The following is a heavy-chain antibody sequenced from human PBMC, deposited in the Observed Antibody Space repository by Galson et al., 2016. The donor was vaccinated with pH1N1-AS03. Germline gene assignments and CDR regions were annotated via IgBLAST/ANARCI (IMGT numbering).Heavy chain of an antibody. CDR2: IYSGGNT. CDR1: GFTVSRNY. Sequence: SLRLSCAASGFTVSRNYMSWVRQAPGKGLEWVSVIYSGGNTYYADSVKGRFTISRDNFKNILYLQMNSLRAEDTAVYFCAREQKGTRGWYTVDYWGQGTVVTVSS. D-gene: IGHD6-19*01. CDR3: AREQKGTRGWYTVDY. J-gene: IGHJ4*02. V-gene: IGHV3-53*01.